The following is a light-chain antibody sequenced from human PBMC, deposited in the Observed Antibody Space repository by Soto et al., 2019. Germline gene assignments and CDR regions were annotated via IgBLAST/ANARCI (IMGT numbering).Light chain of an antibody. CDR1: QSINNRY. Sequence: EIVLTQSPGTLSLSPGERATLSCRASQSINNRYLAWYQQKPGQAPRLLIYGASSGTTGIPDRFSGSESGTDFTLTISRLEPEDFAVYYCQQFGSSPGFTFGPGTKVDMK. J-gene: IGKJ3*01. CDR2: GAS. V-gene: IGKV3-20*01. CDR3: QQFGSSPGFT.